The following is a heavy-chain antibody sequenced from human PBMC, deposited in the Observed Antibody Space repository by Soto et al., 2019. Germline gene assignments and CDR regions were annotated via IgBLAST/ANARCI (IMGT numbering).Heavy chain of an antibody. CDR2: INHSGST. Sequence: SETLSLTCAVYGGSFSGYYWSWIRQPPGKGLEWIGEINHSGSTNYNPSLKSRVTISVDTSKNQFSLKLSSVTAADTAVYYCARGQEYCSGGSCYSNWFDPWGQGTLVTVSS. CDR3: ARGQEYCSGGSCYSNWFDP. V-gene: IGHV4-34*01. D-gene: IGHD2-15*01. CDR1: GGSFSGYY. J-gene: IGHJ5*02.